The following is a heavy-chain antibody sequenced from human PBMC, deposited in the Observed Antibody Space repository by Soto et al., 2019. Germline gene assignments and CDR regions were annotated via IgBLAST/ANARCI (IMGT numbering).Heavy chain of an antibody. D-gene: IGHD3-16*01. CDR2: IYYSGST. Sequence: PSETLSLTCTVSGGSISSYYWSWIRQPPGKGLEWIGYIYYSGSTNYNPSLKSRVTISVDTSKNQFSLKLSSVTAADTAVYYCARLTDYGFPYYYYGMDVWGQGTTVTVS. V-gene: IGHV4-59*01. CDR1: GGSISSYY. CDR3: ARLTDYGFPYYYYGMDV. J-gene: IGHJ6*02.